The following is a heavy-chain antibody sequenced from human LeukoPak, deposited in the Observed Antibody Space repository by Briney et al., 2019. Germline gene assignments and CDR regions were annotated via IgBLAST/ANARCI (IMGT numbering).Heavy chain of an antibody. Sequence: ASVKVSCKASGYTFTGYYMHWVRQAPGQGLEWMGGIIPIFGTANYAQKFQGRVTITTDKSTSTAYMELSSLRSEDTSVYYCARDWGIDFWSVRGGYNWFDPWGQGTLVTVSS. CDR1: GYTFTGYY. J-gene: IGHJ5*02. V-gene: IGHV1-69*05. CDR3: ARDWGIDFWSVRGGYNWFDP. CDR2: IIPIFGTA. D-gene: IGHD3-3*01.